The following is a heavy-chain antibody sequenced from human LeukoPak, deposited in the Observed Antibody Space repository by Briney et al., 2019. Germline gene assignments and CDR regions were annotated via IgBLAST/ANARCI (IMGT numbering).Heavy chain of an antibody. CDR2: ISGNGGST. J-gene: IGHJ6*02. Sequence: GGSLRLSCAASGFTFSSYAMNWVRQAPGKGLDWVSAISGNGGSTYYADSVKGRFTISRDNSKNTLYLQMNSLRAEDTAVYYCAKDLRVTTPFPDYYYYGMDVWGQGTTVTVSS. CDR3: AKDLRVTTPFPDYYYYGMDV. CDR1: GFTFSSYA. V-gene: IGHV3-23*01. D-gene: IGHD4-17*01.